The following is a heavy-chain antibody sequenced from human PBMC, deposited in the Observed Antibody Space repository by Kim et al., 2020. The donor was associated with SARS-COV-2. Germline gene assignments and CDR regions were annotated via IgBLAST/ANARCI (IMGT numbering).Heavy chain of an antibody. J-gene: IGHJ3*02. D-gene: IGHD3-10*01. CDR3: ARHRGFDYYGSGSYYRTDAFDI. V-gene: IGHV5-51*01. CDR1: GYSFTSYW. Sequence: GESLKISCKGSGYSFTSYWIGWVRQMPGKGLEWMGIIYPGDSDTRYSPSFQGQVTISADKSISTAYLQWSSLKASDTAMYYCARHRGFDYYGSGSYYRTDAFDIWGQGTMVTVSS. CDR2: IYPGDSDT.